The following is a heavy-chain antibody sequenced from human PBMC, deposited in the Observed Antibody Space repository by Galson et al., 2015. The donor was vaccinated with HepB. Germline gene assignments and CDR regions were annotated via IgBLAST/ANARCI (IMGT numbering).Heavy chain of an antibody. Sequence: SLRLSCAASGFTFSRYGMNWVRQAPGKGLEWVAVISYDGTRTFYGDSVKGRFTISRDNSKNTLYLQMNSLRPDDTAVYYCAKDLALLGGIDYFYSMDVWGHGTTVSGSS. D-gene: IGHD6-25*01. CDR3: AKDLALLGGIDYFYSMDV. CDR2: ISYDGTRT. J-gene: IGHJ6*02. CDR1: GFTFSRYG. V-gene: IGHV3-30*18.